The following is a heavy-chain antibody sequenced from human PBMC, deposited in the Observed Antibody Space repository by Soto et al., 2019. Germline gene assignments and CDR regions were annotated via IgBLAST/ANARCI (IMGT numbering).Heavy chain of an antibody. CDR1: GDSVSSNSAA. V-gene: IGHV6-1*01. J-gene: IGHJ5*02. D-gene: IGHD6-13*01. CDR3: ARGRIAAAAKQNWFDP. Sequence: SQTLLLTCAISGDSVSSNSAAWSWIRQSPSRGLEWLGRTYYRSKWYNDYAVSVKSRITINPDTSKNQFSLQLNSVTPEDTAVYYCARGRIAAAAKQNWFDPWGQGTLVTVSS. CDR2: TYYRSKWYN.